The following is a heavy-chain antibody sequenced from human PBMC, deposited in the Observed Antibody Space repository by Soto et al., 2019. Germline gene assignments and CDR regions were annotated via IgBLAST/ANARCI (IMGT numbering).Heavy chain of an antibody. D-gene: IGHD6-6*01. CDR1: GDSVSSNSAA. CDR2: TYYRSKWYN. J-gene: IGHJ6*02. CDR3: ARDRVIAARPAPYYYYGMDV. V-gene: IGHV6-1*01. Sequence: SQTLSLTCAISGDSVSSNSAAWNWIRQSPSRGLKWLGRTYYRSKWYNDYAVSVKSRITINPDTSKNQFSLQLNSVTPEDTVVYYCARDRVIAARPAPYYYYGMDVWGQGTTVTVSS.